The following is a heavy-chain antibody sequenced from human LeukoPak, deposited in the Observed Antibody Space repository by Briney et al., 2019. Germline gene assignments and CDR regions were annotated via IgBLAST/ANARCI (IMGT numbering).Heavy chain of an antibody. D-gene: IGHD3-16*01. CDR1: GFTFTTYG. Sequence: GGSLRLSCAVSGFTFTTYGIHWVRQAPGKGLEWVAAISYDGSNKYYADSVKGRFTISRDTSKNTLYLQMNSLRAEDTAVYYCAKALTGGIDNWFDPWGQGTLVTVSS. V-gene: IGHV3-30*18. CDR3: AKALTGGIDNWFDP. CDR2: ISYDGSNK. J-gene: IGHJ5*02.